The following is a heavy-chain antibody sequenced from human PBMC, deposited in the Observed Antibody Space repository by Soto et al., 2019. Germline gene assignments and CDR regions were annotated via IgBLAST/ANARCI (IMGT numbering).Heavy chain of an antibody. Sequence: ASVKVSCKASGYTFTGYYMHWVRQAPGQGXEWMGWINPNSGGTNYAQKFQGRVTMTRDTSISTAYMELSRLRSDDTAVYYCARGLTYYYDSSGYPYFYYGMDVWGQGTTVTVS. CDR1: GYTFTGYY. CDR3: ARGLTYYYDSSGYPYFYYGMDV. J-gene: IGHJ6*02. V-gene: IGHV1-2*02. CDR2: INPNSGGT. D-gene: IGHD3-22*01.